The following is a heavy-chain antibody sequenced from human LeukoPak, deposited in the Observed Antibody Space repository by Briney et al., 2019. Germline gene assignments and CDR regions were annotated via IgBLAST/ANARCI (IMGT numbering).Heavy chain of an antibody. CDR1: GFTFSSYG. CDR3: AKVGDYGDYALDY. CDR2: ISYDGSYK. D-gene: IGHD4-17*01. V-gene: IGHV3-30*18. J-gene: IGHJ4*02. Sequence: GGSLRLCCAASGFTFSSYGMHWVRQAPGKGLEWVAVISYDGSYKYYADSVKGRFTISRDNSKNTLYLQMNSLRAEDTAVYYCAKVGDYGDYALDYWGQGTLVTVSS.